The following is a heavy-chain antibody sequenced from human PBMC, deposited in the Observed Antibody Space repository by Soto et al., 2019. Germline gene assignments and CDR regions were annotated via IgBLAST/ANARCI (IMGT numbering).Heavy chain of an antibody. V-gene: IGHV4-31*03. CDR2: IYYSGST. CDR3: ARAEMATVNNNWFDP. D-gene: IGHD4-4*01. Sequence: PSETLSLTCTVSGGSISIGGYYWSWILQHPGKGLEWIGYIYYSGSTYYNPSLKSRVTISVDTSKNQFSLKLSSVTAADTAVYYCARAEMATVNNNWFDPWGQGTLVTVSS. J-gene: IGHJ5*02. CDR1: GGSISIGGYY.